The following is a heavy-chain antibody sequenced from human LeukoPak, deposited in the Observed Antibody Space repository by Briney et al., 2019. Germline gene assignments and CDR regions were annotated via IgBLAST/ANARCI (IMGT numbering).Heavy chain of an antibody. CDR1: GFTFSSYG. CDR2: IWYDGSNK. J-gene: IGHJ6*02. CDR3: ARDLAGWNYYYGMDV. Sequence: GGSLRLSCAASGFTFSSYGMHWVRQASGKGLEWVAVIWYDGSNKYYADSVKGRFTISRDNSKNTLYLQMNSLRAEDTAVYYCARDLAGWNYYYGMDVWGQGTTVTVSS. V-gene: IGHV3-33*01. D-gene: IGHD2-15*01.